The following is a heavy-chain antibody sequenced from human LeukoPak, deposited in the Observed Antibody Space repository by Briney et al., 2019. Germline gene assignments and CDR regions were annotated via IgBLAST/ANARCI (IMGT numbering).Heavy chain of an antibody. V-gene: IGHV1-46*01. J-gene: IGHJ5*02. D-gene: IGHD5-24*01. CDR1: GYTITNNY. CDR3: ATDHSMADTAWWFAP. CDR2: INPSGTGT. Sequence: GASGKVSCKASGYTITNNYMHWVRQAPGQGLGWMWVINPSGTGTSYAQKFQGRVTMTMDTYTSKLYMELSSLRSEDTAFYYCATDHSMADTAWWFAPWGQGPLVTVSS.